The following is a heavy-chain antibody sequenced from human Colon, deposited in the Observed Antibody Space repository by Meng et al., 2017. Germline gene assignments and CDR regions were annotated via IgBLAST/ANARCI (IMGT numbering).Heavy chain of an antibody. V-gene: IGHV3-30*07. Sequence: GESLKISCAGSGFTFASYWMRWVRQTPGKGLEWMAVISSDGSNTNYTESVQGQVTISRDNSIGTLYLQMRSLRAADTAVYYCARGGQLWPKQYYNGMDAWGQGTTVTVSS. CDR1: GFTFASYW. CDR2: ISSDGSNT. J-gene: IGHJ6*02. CDR3: ARGGQLWPKQYYNGMDA. D-gene: IGHD1-1*01.